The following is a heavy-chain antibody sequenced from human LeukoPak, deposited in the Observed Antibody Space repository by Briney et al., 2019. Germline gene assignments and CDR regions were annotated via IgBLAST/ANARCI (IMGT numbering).Heavy chain of an antibody. J-gene: IGHJ6*03. CDR1: GFTFSTYW. D-gene: IGHD3-3*01. CDR3: AKDVQSTGHYDFWSGYLGYYYYMDV. CDR2: IKQDVSEK. Sequence: GGSLRLSCAASGFTFSTYWMSWVRQAPGKGLEWVANIKQDVSEKYHADSVKGRFTIARDNAKNSVYLQMNSLRAEDTAVYYCAKDVQSTGHYDFWSGYLGYYYYMDVWGKGTTVTVSS. V-gene: IGHV3-7*01.